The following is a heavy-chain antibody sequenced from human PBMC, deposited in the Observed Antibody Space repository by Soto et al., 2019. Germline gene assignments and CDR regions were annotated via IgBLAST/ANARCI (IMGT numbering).Heavy chain of an antibody. CDR2: INSDGTDS. D-gene: IGHD3-22*01. Sequence: VQLVESGGGEIQTGASLRLSCAAAGFDFDDFAMHWVRQAPGEGLEWVSLINSDGTDSYYVDSVRGRFTLSRDNDKQSLYLQMDRLRPEDTALYFCARAVYYSDSSPHDKCGQGTLVSVSS. CDR3: ARAVYYSDSSPHDK. V-gene: IGHV3-43D*03. J-gene: IGHJ4*02. CDR1: GFDFDDFA.